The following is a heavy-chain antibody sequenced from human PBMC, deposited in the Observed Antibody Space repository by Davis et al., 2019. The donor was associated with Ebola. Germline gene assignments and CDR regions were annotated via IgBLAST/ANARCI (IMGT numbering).Heavy chain of an antibody. CDR3: AKDQGVYYYDSSASDAVDI. V-gene: IGHV3-30*18. CDR2: ISYDGSNK. J-gene: IGHJ3*02. D-gene: IGHD3-22*01. Sequence: PGGSLRLSCSASGFTFSSYGMPRVRQAPGKRLERVAVISYDGSNKYYADSVKGRFTISRDNSKNTLYLQMNSLRAEDTAVYYCAKDQGVYYYDSSASDAVDIWGQGTMVTVSS. CDR1: GFTFSSYG.